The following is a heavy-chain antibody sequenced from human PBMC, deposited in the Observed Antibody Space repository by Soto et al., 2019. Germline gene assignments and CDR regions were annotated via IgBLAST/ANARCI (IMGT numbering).Heavy chain of an antibody. D-gene: IGHD6-19*01. Sequence: GGSLRLSCAASGFTFSSYGMHWVRQAPGKGLEWVAVIWYDGSNKYYADSVKGRFTISRDNSKNTLYLQMNSLRAEDTAVYYCARDHFPIAVAEGGLITDYWGQGTLVTVSS. V-gene: IGHV3-33*01. CDR2: IWYDGSNK. J-gene: IGHJ4*02. CDR3: ARDHFPIAVAEGGLITDY. CDR1: GFTFSSYG.